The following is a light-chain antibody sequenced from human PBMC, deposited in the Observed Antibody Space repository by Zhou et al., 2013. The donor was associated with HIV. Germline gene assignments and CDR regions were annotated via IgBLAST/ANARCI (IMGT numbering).Light chain of an antibody. CDR3: MQGKHWPPFLT. CDR2: QVS. Sequence: DVVVTQSPLSLPVTLGQPASISCRSTQSLVYSDGNTYLSWFHQRPGQPPRRLIYQVSNRDAGVPDRFSGSGSGTAFTLRISRVEAEDVGTYYCMQGKHWPPFLTFGGGPRWR. CDR1: QSLVYSDGNTY. V-gene: IGKV2-30*01. J-gene: IGKJ4*01.